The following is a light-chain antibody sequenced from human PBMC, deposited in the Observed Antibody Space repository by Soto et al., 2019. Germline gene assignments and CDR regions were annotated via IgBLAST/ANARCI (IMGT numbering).Light chain of an antibody. Sequence: DIQMTQSPSSLSASVGDRVTITCRASQSIIRYLNWYQQKPGKAPKLLIYTASSLQSGVPSRFSGSGSGTDFTLTINSLQPEDFATYYCQQSYNPPHFGGGTKVEIK. J-gene: IGKJ4*01. CDR2: TAS. V-gene: IGKV1-39*01. CDR3: QQSYNPPH. CDR1: QSIIRY.